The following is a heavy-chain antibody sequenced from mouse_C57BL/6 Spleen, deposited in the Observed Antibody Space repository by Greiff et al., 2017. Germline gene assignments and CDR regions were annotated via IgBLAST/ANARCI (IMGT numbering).Heavy chain of an antibody. V-gene: IGHV3-1*01. D-gene: IGHD1-1*01. CDR1: GYSITSGYD. Sequence: DVQLQESGPGMVKPSQSLSLTCTVTGYSITSGYDWHWIRHFPGNKLEWMGYISYSGSTTYNPSLKSRISITHDTSKNHFFLKLNSVTTEDTATYYCASGSSYSAWFAYWGQGTLVTVSA. CDR3: ASGSSYSAWFAY. J-gene: IGHJ3*01. CDR2: ISYSGST.